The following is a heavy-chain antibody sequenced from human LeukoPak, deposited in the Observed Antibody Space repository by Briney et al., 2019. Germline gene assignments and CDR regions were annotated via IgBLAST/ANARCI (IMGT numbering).Heavy chain of an antibody. V-gene: IGHV3-23*01. D-gene: IGHD3-10*01. Sequence: ISGSGGSTYYAYSVKGRFTISRDNSKNTLYLQMNSLRAEDTAVYYCAKEVDTMVRGVLGEWGQGTLVTVSS. CDR3: AKEVDTMVRGVLGE. CDR2: ISGSGGST. J-gene: IGHJ4*02.